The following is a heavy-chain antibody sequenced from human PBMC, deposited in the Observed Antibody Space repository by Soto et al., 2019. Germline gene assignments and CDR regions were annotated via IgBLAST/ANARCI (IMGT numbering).Heavy chain of an antibody. D-gene: IGHD3-3*01. J-gene: IGHJ5*02. CDR3: ARMNYDFWSGYYTSNWCDX. Sequence: SETLSLTCTVSGGSISSGGYYWSWIRQHPGKGLEWIGYIYYSGSTYYNPSLKSRVTISVDTSKNQFSLKLSSVTAADTAVYYCARMNYDFWSGYYTSNWCDXWGQGNLVTV. CDR2: IYYSGST. V-gene: IGHV4-31*03. CDR1: GGSISSGGYY.